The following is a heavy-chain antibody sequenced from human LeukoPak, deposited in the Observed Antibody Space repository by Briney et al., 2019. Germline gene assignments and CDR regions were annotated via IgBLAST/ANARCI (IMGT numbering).Heavy chain of an antibody. D-gene: IGHD3-22*01. V-gene: IGHV4-59*01. CDR1: GGSISSYH. J-gene: IGHJ4*02. Sequence: SETLSLTCTVSGGSISSYHWSWIRQPPGKGLEWIGHIYYSGSTNYNPSLKSRVTIAVDTSKNQFSLKLSSVTAADTAVYYCTRNYDSSGYTTFGYWGRGTLDTVSS. CDR3: TRNYDSSGYTTFGY. CDR2: IYYSGST.